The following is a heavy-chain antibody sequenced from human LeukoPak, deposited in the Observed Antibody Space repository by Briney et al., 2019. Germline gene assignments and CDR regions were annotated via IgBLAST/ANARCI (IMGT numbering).Heavy chain of an antibody. CDR2: INWNGRST. CDR1: GFTFSSYG. D-gene: IGHD5-18*01. CDR3: ARRDTVMVGFEY. Sequence: GGSLRLSCAASGFTFSSYGMSWVRQAPGKGLEWVSDINWNGRSTGYADSVKGRFTISRDNAKNSLYLQMNSLRAEDTALYYCARRDTVMVGFEYWGQGTLVTVSS. V-gene: IGHV3-20*04. J-gene: IGHJ4*02.